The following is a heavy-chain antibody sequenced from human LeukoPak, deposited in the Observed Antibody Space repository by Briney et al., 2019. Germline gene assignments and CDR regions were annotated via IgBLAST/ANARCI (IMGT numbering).Heavy chain of an antibody. CDR3: ARELSSGYYCFDY. J-gene: IGHJ4*02. V-gene: IGHV1-69*13. D-gene: IGHD3-22*01. Sequence: SVKVSCKASGGTFSSYAISWVRQAPGQGLEWMGGIIPIFGTANYAQKFQGRVTITADESTSTAYMELSSLRSEDTAVYYCARELSSGYYCFDYWGQGTLVTVSS. CDR2: IIPIFGTA. CDR1: GGTFSSYA.